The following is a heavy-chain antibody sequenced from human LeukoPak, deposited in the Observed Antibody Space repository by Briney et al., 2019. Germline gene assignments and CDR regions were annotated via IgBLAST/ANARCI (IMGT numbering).Heavy chain of an antibody. CDR1: GFTFSSYA. V-gene: IGHV3-23*01. D-gene: IGHD6-13*01. J-gene: IGHJ4*02. CDR2: ISGSGGST. CDR3: AKVGGSSSWSKTTRYYFDY. Sequence: GGSLRLSCAASGFTFSSYAMSWVRQAPGKGLEWVSAISGSGGSTYYADSVKGRFTISRDNSKYTLYLQMNSLRAEDTAVYYCAKVGGSSSWSKTTRYYFDYWGQGTLVTVSS.